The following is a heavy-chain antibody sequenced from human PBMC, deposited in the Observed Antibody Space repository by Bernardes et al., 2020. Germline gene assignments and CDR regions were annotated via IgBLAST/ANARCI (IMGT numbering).Heavy chain of an antibody. D-gene: IGHD3-22*01. CDR1: GFTFSDYY. V-gene: IGHV3-7*03. CDR3: ARDEYYYDSSGYYGFDY. J-gene: IGHJ4*02. Sequence: GGSLRLSCAASGFTFSDYYMSWVRQAPGKGLEWVANIKQDGSEKYYVDSVKGRFTISRDNAKNSLYLQMNSLRAEDTAVYYCARDEYYYDSSGYYGFDYWGQGTLVTVSS. CDR2: IKQDGSEK.